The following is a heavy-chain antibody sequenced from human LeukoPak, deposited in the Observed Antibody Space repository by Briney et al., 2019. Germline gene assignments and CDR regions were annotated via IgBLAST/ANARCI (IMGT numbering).Heavy chain of an antibody. CDR2: ISYDGSNK. CDR1: GFTFSSYA. CDR3: ARDSNWNLPEEYYFDY. V-gene: IGHV3-30-3*01. Sequence: GGSLRLSCAASGFTFSSYAMHWVRQAPGKGLEWVAVISYDGSNKYYADSVKGRFTISRDNSKNTLYLQMNSLRAEDTAVYYCARDSNWNLPEEYYFDYWGQGTLVTVSS. D-gene: IGHD1-1*01. J-gene: IGHJ4*02.